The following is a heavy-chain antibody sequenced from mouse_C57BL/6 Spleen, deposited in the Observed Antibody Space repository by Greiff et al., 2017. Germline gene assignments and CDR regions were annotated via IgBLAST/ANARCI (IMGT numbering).Heavy chain of an antibody. J-gene: IGHJ4*01. CDR1: GYTFTDYY. Sequence: EVQLQQSGPVLVKPGASVKMSCKASGYTFTDYYMNWVKQSHGKSLEWIGVINPYNGGTSYNQKFKGKATLTVDKSSSTAYMELNSLTSEDAAVYYCTRNYGSSYAMDFWGTGTSVSVS. V-gene: IGHV1-19*01. CDR3: TRNYGSSYAMDF. D-gene: IGHD1-1*01. CDR2: INPYNGGT.